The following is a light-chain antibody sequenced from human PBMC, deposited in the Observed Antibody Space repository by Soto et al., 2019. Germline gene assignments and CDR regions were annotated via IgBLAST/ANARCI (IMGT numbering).Light chain of an antibody. CDR3: QQYNNWPRT. J-gene: IGKJ1*01. CDR2: GAS. CDR1: QGISSL. Sequence: EIVLTQSPATLSVSPGERATLFCRASQGISSLLAWYQQKPGQAPRLLIYGASTRATGIPARFSGSGSGTEFTLTISSLQSEDFAVYYCQQYNNWPRTFGQGTKVDI. V-gene: IGKV3-15*01.